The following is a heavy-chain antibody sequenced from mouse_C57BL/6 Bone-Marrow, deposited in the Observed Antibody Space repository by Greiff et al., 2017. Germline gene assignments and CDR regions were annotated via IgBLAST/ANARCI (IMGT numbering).Heavy chain of an antibody. D-gene: IGHD1-1*01. CDR2: IHPNSGST. Sequence: VQLQQPGAELVKPGASVKLSCKASGYTFTSYWMHWVKQRPGQGLEWIGMIHPNSGSTNYNEKFKSKATLTVDKSSSTAYMQLSSLTSEDSAVYYCAREEAFYGSSAYAMCYWGQGASVTVSS. V-gene: IGHV1-64*01. CDR1: GYTFTSYW. CDR3: AREEAFYGSSAYAMCY. J-gene: IGHJ4*01.